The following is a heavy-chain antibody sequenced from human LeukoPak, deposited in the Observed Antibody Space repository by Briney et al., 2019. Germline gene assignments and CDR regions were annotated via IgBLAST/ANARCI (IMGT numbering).Heavy chain of an antibody. V-gene: IGHV4-59*13. D-gene: IGHD1-26*01. Sequence: SETLSLTCSVSGGSISSYYWIWIRQPPGRGREGVGYIYYSWSTNYNPSLKSRVTISVATSKTQFSLKLSSVTAADTAVYYCASRSGSYYSYYGMDVWGQGTTVTVSS. CDR2: IYYSWST. J-gene: IGHJ6*02. CDR1: GGSISSYY. CDR3: ASRSGSYYSYYGMDV.